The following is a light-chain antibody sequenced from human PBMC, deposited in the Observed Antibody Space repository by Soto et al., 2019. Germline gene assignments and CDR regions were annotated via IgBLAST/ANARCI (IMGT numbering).Light chain of an antibody. J-gene: IGKJ2*01. Sequence: EIVLTQSPGTLSLSPGERATLSCRASQSVTSSNLVWYQQKPGQAPRLLIYGAASRASGIPDRFSGSESGTDFTLTISGLEPEDFAVYYCQQYGGSYTFGSGTKLEIK. CDR3: QQYGGSYT. CDR1: QSVTSSN. CDR2: GAA. V-gene: IGKV3-20*01.